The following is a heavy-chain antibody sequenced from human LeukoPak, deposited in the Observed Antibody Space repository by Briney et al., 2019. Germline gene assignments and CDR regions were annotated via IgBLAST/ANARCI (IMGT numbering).Heavy chain of an antibody. CDR2: ILYDGSNR. CDR3: AKDPRLGITILGVFPFPFDH. Sequence: PGGSLRLSCAVSVYTLSIYGMHCVRDAPGKGLECGSYILYDGSNRYDGDIVNGRFTNSRDNSKNKLYLQMNILKADDTAVYYCAKDPRLGITILGVFPFPFDHWGQGTLVTVSS. CDR1: VYTLSIYG. J-gene: IGHJ4*02. V-gene: IGHV3-30*02. D-gene: IGHD3-3*01.